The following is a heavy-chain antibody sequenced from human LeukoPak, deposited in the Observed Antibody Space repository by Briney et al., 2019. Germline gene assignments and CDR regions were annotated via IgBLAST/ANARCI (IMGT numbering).Heavy chain of an antibody. V-gene: IGHV4-30-4*01. CDR1: GGSISSGDYY. J-gene: IGHJ4*02. CDR2: IYYSGTT. CDR3: ARDPFGSGFY. Sequence: SETLSLTCTVSGGSISSGDYYWSWIRQPPGKGLEWIAYIYYSGTTYYNRSLKSRVTISVDTSKNQFSLKLSSVTAADTAVYYCARDPFGSGFYWGQGTLVTVSS. D-gene: IGHD3-22*01.